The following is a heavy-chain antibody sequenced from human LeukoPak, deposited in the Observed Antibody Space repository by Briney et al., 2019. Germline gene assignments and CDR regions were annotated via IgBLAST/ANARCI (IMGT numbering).Heavy chain of an antibody. Sequence: PGGSLRLSCAASGFTFISYSMNWVRQAPGNGLVGVSSISSSSRHIYYADSVKGRFTIYRDDAKNSLFLQMDSLRVEDAAMYYCVRDFSTVTTAYLHHWGQGALLTVSS. CDR1: GFTFISYS. CDR2: ISSSSRHI. CDR3: VRDFSTVTTAYLHH. V-gene: IGHV3-21*04. D-gene: IGHD4-17*01. J-gene: IGHJ1*01.